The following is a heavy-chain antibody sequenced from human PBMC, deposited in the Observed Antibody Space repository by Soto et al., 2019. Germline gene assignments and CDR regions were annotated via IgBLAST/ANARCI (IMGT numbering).Heavy chain of an antibody. Sequence: SETLSLTCAVYGGSFSGYYWSWIRQPPGKGLEWIGEINHSGSTNYNPSLKSRVTISVDTSKNQFSLKLSSVTAADTAVYYCASSRGSPVPLDYWGQGTLVTVSS. D-gene: IGHD1-26*01. CDR1: GGSFSGYY. CDR3: ASSRGSPVPLDY. J-gene: IGHJ4*02. V-gene: IGHV4-34*01. CDR2: INHSGST.